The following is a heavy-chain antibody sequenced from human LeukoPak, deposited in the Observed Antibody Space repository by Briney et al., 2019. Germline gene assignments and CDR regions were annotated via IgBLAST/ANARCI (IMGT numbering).Heavy chain of an antibody. CDR1: GVSISSSSYY. CDR2: IYYSGST. CDR3: ARVPYNWNYGWFDP. D-gene: IGHD1-7*01. V-gene: IGHV4-39*01. J-gene: IGHJ5*02. Sequence: SETLSLTCTVSGVSISSSSYYWGWIRQPPGMGLEWIGSIYYSGSTYYNPSLKSRVTISVDTSKNQFSLKLSSVTAADTAVYYCARVPYNWNYGWFDPWGQGTLVTVSS.